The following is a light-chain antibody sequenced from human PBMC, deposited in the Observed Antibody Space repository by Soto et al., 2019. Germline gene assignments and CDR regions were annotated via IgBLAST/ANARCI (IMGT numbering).Light chain of an antibody. J-gene: IGKJ2*01. CDR1: QSVSSNY. CDR2: GAS. V-gene: IGKV3-20*01. Sequence: DIVLTQSPDTLSLSPGERATLSCRASQSVSSNYLAWYQQKPGQAPRLLIYGASTRATGIPDRFSGSGSGTDFTLTISRLEPDDFAVYYCQHYGSSSYTFGPGTRLEIK. CDR3: QHYGSSSYT.